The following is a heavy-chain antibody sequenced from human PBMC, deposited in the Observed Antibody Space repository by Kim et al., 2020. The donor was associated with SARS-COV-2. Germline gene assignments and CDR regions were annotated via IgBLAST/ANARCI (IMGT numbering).Heavy chain of an antibody. D-gene: IGHD3-22*01. V-gene: IGHV3-30*04. Sequence: GGSLRLSCAASGFTFSSYAMHWVRQAPGKGLEWVAVISYDGSNKYYADSVKGRFTISRDNSKNTLYLQMNSLRAEDTAVYYCARDLENLYYYDSSAPQDWCQGTLVTVSS. CDR2: ISYDGSNK. CDR3: ARDLENLYYYDSSAPQD. J-gene: IGHJ4*02. CDR1: GFTFSSYA.